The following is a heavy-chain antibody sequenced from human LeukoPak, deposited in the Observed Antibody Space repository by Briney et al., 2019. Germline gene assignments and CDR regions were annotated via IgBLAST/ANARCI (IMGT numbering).Heavy chain of an antibody. CDR2: IYYSGST. V-gene: IGHV4-31*03. J-gene: IGHJ4*02. D-gene: IGHD3-10*01. Sequence: SQTLSLTCTVSGGSISSGGYYWSWIRQHPGKGLEWIGYIYYSGSTYHNPSLKSRVTISVDTSKNQFSLKLSSVTAADTAVYYCARARSEILWFGELGLIDYWGQGTLVTVSS. CDR1: GGSISSGGYY. CDR3: ARARSEILWFGELGLIDY.